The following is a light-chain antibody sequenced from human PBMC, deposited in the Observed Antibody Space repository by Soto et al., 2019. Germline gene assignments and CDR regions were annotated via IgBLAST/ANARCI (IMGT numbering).Light chain of an antibody. V-gene: IGLV1-40*01. Sequence: QPVLTQPPSVSGAPGQRVTISCTGSSSNIEAGYDVHWYQQLPGTAPKLLVSGNTNRPSGVPDRYPGSKSSTAASLAITGLQAEDEADYDCQSYASSLSYWVFGGGTKLTVL. J-gene: IGLJ3*02. CDR1: SSNIEAGYD. CDR3: QSYASSLSYWV. CDR2: GNT.